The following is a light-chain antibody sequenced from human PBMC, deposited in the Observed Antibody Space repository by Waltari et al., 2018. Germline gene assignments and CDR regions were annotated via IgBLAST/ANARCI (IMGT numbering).Light chain of an antibody. CDR2: GAS. Sequence: LTQSPGTLSLSQGERGTLSCQASYSVSRFLAWYQQTPGQAPRLLIYGASTRATGIPDRFSGSGSGTDFSLTISRLEPEDFAVYYCQKYDRLPATFGQGTKVEIK. V-gene: IGKV3-20*01. CDR1: YSVSRF. J-gene: IGKJ1*01. CDR3: QKYDRLPAT.